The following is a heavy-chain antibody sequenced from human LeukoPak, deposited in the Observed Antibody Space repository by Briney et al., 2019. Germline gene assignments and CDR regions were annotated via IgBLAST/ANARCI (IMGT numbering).Heavy chain of an antibody. V-gene: IGHV3-30*02. CDR3: AKDKGSGSLYYFDF. J-gene: IGHJ4*02. CDR2: IRFDGSNK. D-gene: IGHD3-10*01. Sequence: GGSPRLSCAASGFTFSNYGMHWVRQAPGKGLEWVAFIRFDGSNKYYADSVKGRFTISRDNSKNTLYLQMNSLRAEDTAVYYCAKDKGSGSLYYFDFWGQGTLVTVSS. CDR1: GFTFSNYG.